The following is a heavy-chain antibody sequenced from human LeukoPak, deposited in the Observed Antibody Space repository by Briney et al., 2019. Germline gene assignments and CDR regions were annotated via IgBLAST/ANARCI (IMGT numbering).Heavy chain of an antibody. CDR2: ISAYNGNT. CDR3: ASATNSSGWWYDAFDI. J-gene: IGHJ3*02. CDR1: GYTFTNYG. D-gene: IGHD6-19*01. V-gene: IGHV1-18*01. Sequence: GASVKVSCKASGYTFTNYGISWVRQAPGQGLEWMGWISAYNGNTNYAQKLQGRVTMTTDTSTSTAYMELRSLRSDDTAVYYCASATNSSGWWYDAFDIWGQGTMVTVPS.